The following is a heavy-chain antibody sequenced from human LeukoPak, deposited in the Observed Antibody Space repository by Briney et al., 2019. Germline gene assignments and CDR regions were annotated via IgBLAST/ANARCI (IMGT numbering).Heavy chain of an antibody. CDR1: GESFNDYY. Sequence: SETLSLTCAVYGESFNDYYWSWLRQPPGKGLEWIGEINHVGTTNYNPSLKSRITILVDTSKSQFSLKLRPVTAEDTAMYYCARGRSKRGIKNWFDPWGQGILVTVSS. V-gene: IGHV4-34*01. D-gene: IGHD1-1*01. J-gene: IGHJ5*02. CDR2: INHVGTT. CDR3: ARGRSKRGIKNWFDP.